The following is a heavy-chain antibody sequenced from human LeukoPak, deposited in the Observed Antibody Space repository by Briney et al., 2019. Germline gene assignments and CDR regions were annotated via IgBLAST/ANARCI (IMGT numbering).Heavy chain of an antibody. V-gene: IGHV3-21*01. D-gene: IGHD3-3*01. CDR2: ISSSSSYI. Sequence: GGSLRLSCAASGFTFSSYSMNWVRQAPGKGLEWVSSISSSSSYIYYADSVKGRFTISRDNAKNSLYLQMNSLRAEDTAVYYCARLLRFLEWLDYWGQGTLVAVSS. CDR3: ARLLRFLEWLDY. J-gene: IGHJ4*02. CDR1: GFTFSSYS.